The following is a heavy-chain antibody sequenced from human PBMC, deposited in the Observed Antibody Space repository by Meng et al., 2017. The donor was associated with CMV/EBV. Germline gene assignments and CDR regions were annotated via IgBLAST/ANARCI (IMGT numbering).Heavy chain of an antibody. Sequence: GESLKISCAASGFTFSDYYMSWIRQAPEKGLEWVSYITNSGNTIYYADSVKGRFTISRDNAKNSLYLQMNSLRAEDTAVYYCAREVEKWLLLVRTGYYYGMDVWGQGTTVTVSS. CDR2: ITNSGNTI. D-gene: IGHD3-3*01. V-gene: IGHV3-11*04. CDR1: GFTFSDYY. J-gene: IGHJ6*02. CDR3: AREVEKWLLLVRTGYYYGMDV.